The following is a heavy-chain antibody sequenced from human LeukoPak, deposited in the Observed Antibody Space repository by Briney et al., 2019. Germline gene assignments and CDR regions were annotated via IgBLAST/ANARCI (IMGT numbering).Heavy chain of an antibody. CDR1: GYTFTSYG. CDR2: ISAYKGNT. V-gene: IGHV1-18*01. J-gene: IGHJ4*02. D-gene: IGHD6-19*01. CDR3: AREGVAVAGTLGSDY. Sequence: ASVKVSCKASGYTFTSYGISWVRQAPGQGLEWMGWISAYKGNTNYAQKLQGRVTMTTDTSTSTAYMELRSLRSDDTAVYYCAREGVAVAGTLGSDYWGQGTLVTVSS.